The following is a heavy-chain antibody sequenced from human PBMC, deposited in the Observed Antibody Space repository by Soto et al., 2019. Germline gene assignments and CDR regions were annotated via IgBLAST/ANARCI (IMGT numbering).Heavy chain of an antibody. CDR2: ISHDGSKK. J-gene: IGHJ4*02. D-gene: IGHD1-26*01. Sequence: GGSLRLSCAASGFTFNSFTMHWVRQAPGKELEWVAVISHDGSKKYSADSVTGRFTISRDNSKNSLFLQVNSLRGEDTAVYYCAKDISTYSGSYTYYFDYWGQGTLVTVSS. CDR1: GFTFNSFT. CDR3: AKDISTYSGSYTYYFDY. V-gene: IGHV3-30*18.